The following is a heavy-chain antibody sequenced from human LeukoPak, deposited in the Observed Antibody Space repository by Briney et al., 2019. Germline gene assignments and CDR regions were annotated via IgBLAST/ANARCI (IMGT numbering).Heavy chain of an antibody. CDR2: IYYSGST. Sequence: SETLSLTCTVSGGSISSYYWSWIRQPPGKGLEWIGYIYYSGSTTYNPSLRSRVTISVDTSKNQFSLKLSSVTAADTAVYYCARGGNYGDYDGYFDYWGQGTLVTVSS. D-gene: IGHD4-17*01. V-gene: IGHV4-59*08. J-gene: IGHJ4*02. CDR3: ARGGNYGDYDGYFDY. CDR1: GGSISSYY.